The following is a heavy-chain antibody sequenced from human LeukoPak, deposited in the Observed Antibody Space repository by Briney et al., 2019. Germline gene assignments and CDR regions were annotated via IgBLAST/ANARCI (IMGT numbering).Heavy chain of an antibody. J-gene: IGHJ4*02. V-gene: IGHV3-23*01. D-gene: IGHD4-17*01. CDR1: GFTFSSQG. CDR2: ISRSGGST. Sequence: GGSLRLSCTASGFTFSSQGMSWVRQAPGKGLEWVSTISRSGGSTYYADSVKGRFTISRDYSKNTLYLQLNSLRAEDTAVYYCATERFGDYADFGNWGQGTLVTVSS. CDR3: ATERFGDYADFGN.